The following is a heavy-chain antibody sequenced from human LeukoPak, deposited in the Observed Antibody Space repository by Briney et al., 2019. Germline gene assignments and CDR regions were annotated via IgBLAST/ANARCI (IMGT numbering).Heavy chain of an antibody. CDR2: NSAYNGNT. V-gene: IGHV1-18*01. Sequence: ASVKVSCKTSGYTFTSYAITWVRQAPGQRLECMGWNSAYNGNTNYTQKLQGRVTMTTETSTSSAYMELSSLRSDDTGVYYCARVRDYYDFWSGYYADWGQGTLVTVSS. CDR1: GYTFTSYA. J-gene: IGHJ4*02. CDR3: ARVRDYYDFWSGYYAD. D-gene: IGHD3-3*01.